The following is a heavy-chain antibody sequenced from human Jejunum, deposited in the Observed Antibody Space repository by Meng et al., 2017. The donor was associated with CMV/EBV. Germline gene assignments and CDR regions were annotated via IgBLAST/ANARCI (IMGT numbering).Heavy chain of an antibody. J-gene: IGHJ4*02. Sequence: FTFSCSAVHWVRQASGKGLEWVGRIRGKAHSYATAYAASVKGRFTISRDDSKNTAYLQMNSLKTEDTAVYYCTRADSSNYGSLFDYWGQGTLVTVS. D-gene: IGHD4-11*01. CDR2: IRGKAHSYAT. CDR1: FTFSCSA. CDR3: TRADSSNYGSLFDY. V-gene: IGHV3-73*01.